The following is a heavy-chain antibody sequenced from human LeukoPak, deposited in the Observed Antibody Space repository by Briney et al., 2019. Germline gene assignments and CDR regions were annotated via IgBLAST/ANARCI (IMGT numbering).Heavy chain of an antibody. CDR2: IKEDGSAK. V-gene: IGHV3-7*01. D-gene: IGHD6-13*01. CDR3: ARVGYSITWYPYYFDY. Sequence: PGGSLRLSCAASGFTFRNYWMSWVRQAPGKGLEWVANIKEDGSAKNYVDSVKGRFTISRDNAKNSLYLQMNSLRAEDAAVYYCARVGYSITWYPYYFDYWGQGTLVTVSS. J-gene: IGHJ4*02. CDR1: GFTFRNYW.